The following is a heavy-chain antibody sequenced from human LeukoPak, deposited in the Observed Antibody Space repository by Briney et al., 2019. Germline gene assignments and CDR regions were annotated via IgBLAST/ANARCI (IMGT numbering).Heavy chain of an antibody. Sequence: GGSLRLSCAASGFTFNTYTMNWVRQAPGRGLEWISFTSSSGSYIYYADSVKGRFTISRDNAKNSLYLQMNSLRAEDTAVYYCASRDYYDSSGYSPWGQGTLVTVSS. CDR3: ASRDYYDSSGYSP. J-gene: IGHJ4*02. V-gene: IGHV3-21*04. D-gene: IGHD3-22*01. CDR1: GFTFNTYT. CDR2: TSSSGSYI.